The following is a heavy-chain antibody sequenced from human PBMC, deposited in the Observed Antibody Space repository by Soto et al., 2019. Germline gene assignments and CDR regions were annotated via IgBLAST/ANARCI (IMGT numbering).Heavy chain of an antibody. D-gene: IGHD6-13*01. CDR1: GFTFSNYA. CDR3: ARYSNSVADY. V-gene: IGHV3-64*01. J-gene: IGHJ4*02. Sequence: EVQLVESGGGLVQPGGSLRLSCAASGFTFSNYAMHWVHQAPGKGLEYVSAISSNGGSTYYANSVKGRFTISRDNSKNTLYLQMGSLRAEDMAVYYCARYSNSVADYWGQGTLVTVSS. CDR2: ISSNGGST.